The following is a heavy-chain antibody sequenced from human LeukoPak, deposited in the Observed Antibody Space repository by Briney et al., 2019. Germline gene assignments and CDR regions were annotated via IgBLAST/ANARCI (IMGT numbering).Heavy chain of an antibody. D-gene: IGHD3-9*01. Sequence: PSETLSLTCAVSGGSFRGYYWSWIRQPPGKGLEWIGEINHRGTTNYNPSLKSRVTISVDTSKNQFSLNLSSATAADTAVYYCARGDILTGYPQWGQGTVVSVS. V-gene: IGHV4-34*01. CDR1: GGSFRGYY. J-gene: IGHJ4*02. CDR2: INHRGTT. CDR3: ARGDILTGYPQ.